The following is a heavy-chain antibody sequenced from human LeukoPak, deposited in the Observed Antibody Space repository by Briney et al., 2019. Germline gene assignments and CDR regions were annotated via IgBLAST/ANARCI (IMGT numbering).Heavy chain of an antibody. D-gene: IGHD3-10*01. J-gene: IGHJ4*02. CDR2: IYYSGST. V-gene: IGHV4-30-4*01. CDR1: GGSISSGDYY. Sequence: SETLSLTCTVSGGSISSGDYYWSWIRQPPGKGLEWIGYIYYSGSTNYNPSLKSRVTISVDKSKNQFSLKLSSVTAADTAVYYCARVPYYGSGSYYLDYWGQGTLVTVSS. CDR3: ARVPYYGSGSYYLDY.